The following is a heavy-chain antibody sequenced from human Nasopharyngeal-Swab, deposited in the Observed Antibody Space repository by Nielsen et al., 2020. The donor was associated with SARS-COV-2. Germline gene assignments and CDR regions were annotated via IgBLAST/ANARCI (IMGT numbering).Heavy chain of an antibody. J-gene: IGHJ6*02. Sequence: SETLSLTCTVAGGSISSGSYYWSWIRQPAGKGLEWIGSIYYSGSTYYNPSLKSRVTISVDTSKNQFSLKLSSVTAADTAVYYCARDNYPYYYYGMDVWGQGTTVTVSS. CDR2: IYYSGST. V-gene: IGHV4-39*01. CDR3: ARDNYPYYYYGMDV. D-gene: IGHD4-11*01. CDR1: GGSISSGSYY.